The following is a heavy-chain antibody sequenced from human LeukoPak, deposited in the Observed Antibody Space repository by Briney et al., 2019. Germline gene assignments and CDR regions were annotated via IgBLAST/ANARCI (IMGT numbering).Heavy chain of an antibody. CDR3: ATTSGSFDH. V-gene: IGHV4-4*07. Sequence: PSETLSLTCSVSGASISTYHWSWIRQPAGKGLEWIGRIYNSGITKYNQSLESRVTMPVDTSTNQFSLKLSSVTAADTAVYYCATTSGSFDHWGQGALVIVSS. CDR2: IYNSGIT. J-gene: IGHJ4*02. D-gene: IGHD3-3*01. CDR1: GASISTYH.